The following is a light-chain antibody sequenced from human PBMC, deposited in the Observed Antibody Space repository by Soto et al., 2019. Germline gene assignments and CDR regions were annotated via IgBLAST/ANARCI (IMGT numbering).Light chain of an antibody. V-gene: IGLV1-44*01. CDR1: SSNIGTNT. CDR3: AAWDGSLNVVL. CDR2: SSN. J-gene: IGLJ3*02. Sequence: QSALTQPPSASGTPGQRVTISCSGSSSNIGTNTVNWYQQFPRSAPKLLMYSSNQRPSGVPDRFSGSKSGTSASLAISGLQSEDEADYYCAAWDGSLNVVLFGGGTKLPS.